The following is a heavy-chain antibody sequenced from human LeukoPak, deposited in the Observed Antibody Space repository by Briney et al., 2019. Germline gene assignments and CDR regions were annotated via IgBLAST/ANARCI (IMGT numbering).Heavy chain of an antibody. Sequence: GGSLRLSCVGSGFTISNYWITWVRQAPGKGLEWVANIKQDGSETYYVDSVKGRFTISRDNAKNSLFLQMNSLRAEDTAVYYCTRTSVAAAGAFWGQGTLVIVSS. CDR3: TRTSVAAAGAF. V-gene: IGHV3-7*01. J-gene: IGHJ4*02. CDR2: IKQDGSET. CDR1: GFTISNYW. D-gene: IGHD6-13*01.